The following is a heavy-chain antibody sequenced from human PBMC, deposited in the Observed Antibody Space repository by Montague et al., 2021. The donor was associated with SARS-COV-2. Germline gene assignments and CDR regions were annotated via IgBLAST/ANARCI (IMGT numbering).Heavy chain of an antibody. CDR3: TRGPRGNNGGKSDY. Sequence: SLRLSCSASGFTFSNYWMTCVRQAPGNGLEGVAHIKQDESEKYYVDSVEGRFSISRDNAKNSPYLQMTSLRVEDTAVYYCTRGPRGNNGGKSDYWGQGTLVTVSS. J-gene: IGHJ4*02. V-gene: IGHV3-7*01. D-gene: IGHD4-23*01. CDR2: IKQDESEK. CDR1: GFTFSNYW.